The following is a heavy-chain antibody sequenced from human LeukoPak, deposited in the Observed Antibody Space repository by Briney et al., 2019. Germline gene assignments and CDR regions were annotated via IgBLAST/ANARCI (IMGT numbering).Heavy chain of an antibody. Sequence: GESLKISCKGSGYTFTNYWIGWVRQMPGKGLEWMGLRNPADSDTRYSPSFQGQVTISADKSIRNAYLQWNSLRASDTAMYYCARGSSGYTYGFDYWGQGTLVTVSS. CDR2: RNPADSDT. J-gene: IGHJ4*02. CDR3: ARGSSGYTYGFDY. V-gene: IGHV5-51*01. D-gene: IGHD5-18*01. CDR1: GYTFTNYW.